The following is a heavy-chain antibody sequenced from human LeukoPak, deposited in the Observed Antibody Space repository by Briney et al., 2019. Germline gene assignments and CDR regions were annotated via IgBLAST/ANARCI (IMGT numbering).Heavy chain of an antibody. J-gene: IGHJ4*02. Sequence: SGPTLVKPTQTLTLTCSFSGFSLSSSGVGVGWIRQPPGKALEWLAFIYWDDEKRYRPYLKTRLTINKDTAKNQVVLTMTNMDPVDTATYYCAHRISRLIYGSGSYFDYWGQGTLVTVSS. CDR3: AHRISRLIYGSGSYFDY. V-gene: IGHV2-5*02. CDR2: IYWDDEK. CDR1: GFSLSSSGVG. D-gene: IGHD3-10*01.